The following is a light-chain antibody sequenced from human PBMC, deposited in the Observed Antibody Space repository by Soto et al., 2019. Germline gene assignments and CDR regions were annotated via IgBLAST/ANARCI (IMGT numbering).Light chain of an antibody. V-gene: IGKV1-8*01. Sequence: AIRMTQSPSSFSASTGDRVTITCRASQGISSYLAWYQQKPGKAPKLLIYAASTLQSEVPSRFNGSGTGTDLTLAISSLQSEDLATYYCQQYYSYPQTFGQGTKVEIK. J-gene: IGKJ1*01. CDR3: QQYYSYPQT. CDR2: AAS. CDR1: QGISSY.